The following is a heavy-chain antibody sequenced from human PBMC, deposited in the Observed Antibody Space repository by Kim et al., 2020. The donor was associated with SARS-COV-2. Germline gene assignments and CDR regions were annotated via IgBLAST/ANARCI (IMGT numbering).Heavy chain of an antibody. V-gene: IGHV3-23*01. CDR1: GFTFGRYA. CDR3: EASDY. CDR2: ISDGGGRT. Sequence: LSLTCEASGFTFGRYAMSWARQAPGKGLEWVSTISDGGGRTHYADSVKGRFTISRDNSKSTLFLHMNSLRAEDTAVYYCEASDYWGQGSLVTVSS. J-gene: IGHJ4*02.